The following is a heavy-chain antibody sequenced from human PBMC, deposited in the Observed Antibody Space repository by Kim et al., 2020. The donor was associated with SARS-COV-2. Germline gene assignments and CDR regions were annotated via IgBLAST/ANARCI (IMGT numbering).Heavy chain of an antibody. Sequence: CTPFNPPLKHQVDISVDTSKNQFSLMLTSVTAADSAVYYCARPYTCGTYDNWGQGALVIVSS. CDR2: CT. CDR3: ARPYTCGTYDN. D-gene: IGHD2-2*02. V-gene: IGHV4-39*01. J-gene: IGHJ4*02.